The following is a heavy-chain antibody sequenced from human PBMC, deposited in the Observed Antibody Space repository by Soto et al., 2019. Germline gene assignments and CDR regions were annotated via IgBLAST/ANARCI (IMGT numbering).Heavy chain of an antibody. Sequence: PXESLSLSCAASGFTFSTYGMHWVRQAPGKGLEWVAVVSYDASNKYYPDSVKGRFTISRDNSKNTLYLQMDSLRAEDTAVYYCAKDRVRHDFWGGTGADYYYYYGMDAWGQGTTVTVSS. CDR3: AKDRVRHDFWGGTGADYYYYYGMDA. V-gene: IGHV3-30*18. CDR1: GFTFSTYG. J-gene: IGHJ6*02. D-gene: IGHD3-3*01. CDR2: VSYDASNK.